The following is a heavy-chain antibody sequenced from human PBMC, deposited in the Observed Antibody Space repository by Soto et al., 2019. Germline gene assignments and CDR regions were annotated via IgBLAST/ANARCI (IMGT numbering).Heavy chain of an antibody. V-gene: IGHV3-21*01. Sequence: GGSLRLSGAASGFTFSSYSINWVRQAPWKGLEWVSSISSSSSYIYYADSMKGRFTISRDNAKNSLYLQMNSLRAEDTALYYCAIAGLGTTLTKGGMDVLGQGTTLTVSS. D-gene: IGHD4-17*01. J-gene: IGHJ6*02. CDR3: AIAGLGTTLTKGGMDV. CDR2: ISSSSSYI. CDR1: GFTFSSYS.